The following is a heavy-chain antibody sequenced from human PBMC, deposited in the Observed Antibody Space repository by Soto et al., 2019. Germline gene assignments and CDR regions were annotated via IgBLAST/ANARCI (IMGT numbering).Heavy chain of an antibody. CDR3: TREGSAPYYYYGMDA. Sequence: GTSVKVSCKDSGYTFTTYGSSWVRQAPGQGLEWLGWINTHNGNTNYAQNLQGRVIMTADTSTSTAYMELRSLRSDDTAIYYCTREGSAPYYYYGMDAWGQGTTVTVSS. CDR1: GYTFTTYG. CDR2: INTHNGNT. J-gene: IGHJ6*02. V-gene: IGHV1-18*01. D-gene: IGHD3-10*01.